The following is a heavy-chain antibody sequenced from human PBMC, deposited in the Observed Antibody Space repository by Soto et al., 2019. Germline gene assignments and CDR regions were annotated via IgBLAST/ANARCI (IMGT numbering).Heavy chain of an antibody. J-gene: IGHJ4*02. CDR1: GYAFSSPP. CDR3: ARDEGVASGN. V-gene: IGHV1-3*04. CDR2: INTANDDT. D-gene: IGHD5-12*01. Sequence: GASVKVSCKASGYAFSSPPLHWVRQAPGQRPEWMGWINTANDDTKCSQKFQDRVTLTRDTSASTAYMEVSSLTPEDTAVYYCARDEGVASGNWGQGTLVTVSS.